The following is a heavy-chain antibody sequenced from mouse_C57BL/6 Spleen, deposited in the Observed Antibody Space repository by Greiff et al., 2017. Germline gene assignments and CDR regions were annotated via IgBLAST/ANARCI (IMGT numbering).Heavy chain of an antibody. V-gene: IGHV1-26*01. CDR3: ALNYGSSSYYFDY. CDR1: GYTFTDYY. D-gene: IGHD1-1*01. CDR2: INPNNGGT. J-gene: IGHJ2*01. Sequence: VQLKQSGPELVKPGASVKISCKASGYTFTDYYMNWVKQSHGKSLEWIGDINPNNGGTSYNQKFKGKATLTVDKSSSTAYMELRSLTSEDSAVYYCALNYGSSSYYFDYWGQGTTLTVSS.